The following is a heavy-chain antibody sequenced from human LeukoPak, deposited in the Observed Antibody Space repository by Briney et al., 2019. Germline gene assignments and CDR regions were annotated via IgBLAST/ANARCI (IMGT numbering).Heavy chain of an antibody. CDR3: ARVRLLWFGETGWFDP. J-gene: IGHJ5*02. CDR1: GGSFSGYY. CDR2: INHSGST. V-gene: IGHV4-34*01. D-gene: IGHD3-10*01. Sequence: PSETLSLTCAVYGGSFSGYYWSWIRQPPGKGLEWIGEINHSGSTNYNPSLKSRVTISVDTSKNQFSLKLSSVTAADTAVYYCARVRLLWFGETGWFDPWGQGTLVTVSS.